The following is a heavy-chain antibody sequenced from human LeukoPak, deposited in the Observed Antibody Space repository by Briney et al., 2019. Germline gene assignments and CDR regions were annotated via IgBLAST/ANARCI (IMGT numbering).Heavy chain of an antibody. J-gene: IGHJ6*04. CDR3: ARAAAYYGMDV. CDR2: IYYSGST. CDR1: GGSISSYY. Sequence: PSETLSLTCTVSGGSISSYYWSWIRQPPGKGLEWIGYIYYSGSTNYNPSLKSRVTISVDTSKNQFSLKLSSVTAADTAVYYCARAAAYYGMDVWGKGTTVTVSS. D-gene: IGHD6-13*01. V-gene: IGHV4-59*01.